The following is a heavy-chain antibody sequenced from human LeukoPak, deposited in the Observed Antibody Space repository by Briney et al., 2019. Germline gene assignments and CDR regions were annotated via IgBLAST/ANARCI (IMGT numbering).Heavy chain of an antibody. D-gene: IGHD5-18*01. Sequence: GGSLRLSCAASGFTFSSYAMSWVRQAPGKGLEWVAVIRYDGTNKYYGDSVKGRFTISRDSSKNTLYLQMNSLRAEDTAVYYCARALSAMVPDYWGQGTLLTVSS. J-gene: IGHJ4*02. V-gene: IGHV3-33*08. CDR1: GFTFSSYA. CDR2: IRYDGTNK. CDR3: ARALSAMVPDY.